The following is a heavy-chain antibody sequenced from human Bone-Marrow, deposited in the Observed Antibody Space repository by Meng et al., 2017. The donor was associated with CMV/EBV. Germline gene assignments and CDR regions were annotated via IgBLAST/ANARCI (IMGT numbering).Heavy chain of an antibody. Sequence: ASVKVSCKASGFTFMSAYYMHWVRQAPGQGLEWMGSINANTGGTNYAQKFQGRVTMTRDTSLSTAYMELSSLRFDDAAVYYCARSMAASIPSDFWGQGTVVTVSS. J-gene: IGHJ4*02. D-gene: IGHD6-13*01. CDR1: GFTFMSAYY. CDR3: ARSMAASIPSDF. CDR2: INANTGGT. V-gene: IGHV1-2*02.